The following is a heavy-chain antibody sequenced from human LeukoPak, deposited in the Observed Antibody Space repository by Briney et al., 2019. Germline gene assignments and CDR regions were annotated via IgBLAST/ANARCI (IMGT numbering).Heavy chain of an antibody. CDR2: INHSGST. Sequence: SETLSLTCAVYGGSFSGYYWSWIRQPSGKGLEWIGEINHSGSTNYNPSLKSRVTISVDTSKNQFSLKLSSVTAADTAVYYCARVRYDILTGYYDFDYWGQGTLVTVSS. V-gene: IGHV4-34*01. J-gene: IGHJ4*02. D-gene: IGHD3-9*01. CDR3: ARVRYDILTGYYDFDY. CDR1: GGSFSGYY.